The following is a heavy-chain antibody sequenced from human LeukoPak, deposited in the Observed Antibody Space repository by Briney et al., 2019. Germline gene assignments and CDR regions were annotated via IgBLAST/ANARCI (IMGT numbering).Heavy chain of an antibody. D-gene: IGHD3-10*01. Sequence: SETLSLTCAVYGGSFSGYYWSWIRQPPGKGLEWIGEINHSGSAKNNPSLKSRVTISVDTSKNQFSLKLSSVTAADTAVYYCARRVGRYFGERAYYYNYMDVWGKGTTVTISS. CDR2: INHSGSA. CDR3: ARRVGRYFGERAYYYNYMDV. J-gene: IGHJ6*03. CDR1: GGSFSGYY. V-gene: IGHV4-34*01.